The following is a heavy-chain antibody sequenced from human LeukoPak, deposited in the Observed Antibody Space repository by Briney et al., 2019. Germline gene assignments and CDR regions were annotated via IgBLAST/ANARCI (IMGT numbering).Heavy chain of an antibody. Sequence: ASVKVSCKASGYTFTSYGISWVRQAPGQGLEWMGWISADNGNTNYAQKLQGRVTMTTDTSTSTAYMELRSLRSVDTAVCYCARAPGDYNDRGGYYGYDYWGQGTLVTVSS. CDR2: ISADNGNT. D-gene: IGHD3-22*01. V-gene: IGHV1-18*01. CDR1: GYTFTSYG. J-gene: IGHJ4*02. CDR3: ARAPGDYNDRGGYYGYDY.